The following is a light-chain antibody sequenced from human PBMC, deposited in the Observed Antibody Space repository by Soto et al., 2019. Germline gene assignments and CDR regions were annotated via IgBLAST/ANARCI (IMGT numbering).Light chain of an antibody. CDR2: DAS. Sequence: EIVLTQSPATLSLSPVERATLSCMASQSVSSYLAWYQQKPGQAPRLLIYDASNRATGIPARFSGSGSGTDFTLTISSLQSEDSAVYYCQQYKNWLALTFGGGTKVDIK. V-gene: IGKV3-11*01. CDR3: QQYKNWLALT. J-gene: IGKJ4*01. CDR1: QSVSSY.